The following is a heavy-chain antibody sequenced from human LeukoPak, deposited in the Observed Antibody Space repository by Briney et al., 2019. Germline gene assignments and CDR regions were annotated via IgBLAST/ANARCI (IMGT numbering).Heavy chain of an antibody. J-gene: IGHJ3*02. CDR3: ARVLPYDALGCDI. D-gene: IGHD5-12*01. CDR2: ISSSSSYI. V-gene: IGHV3-21*01. Sequence: PGGSLRLSCAASGFTFSSYSMNWVRQAPGKGLEWVSSISSSSSYIYYADSVKGQFTISRDNAKNSLYLQMNSLRAEDTAVYYCARVLPYDALGCDIWGQGTMVTVSS. CDR1: GFTFSSYS.